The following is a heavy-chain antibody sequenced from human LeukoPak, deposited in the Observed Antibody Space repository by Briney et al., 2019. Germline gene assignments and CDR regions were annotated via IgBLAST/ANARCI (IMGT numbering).Heavy chain of an antibody. Sequence: ASVKVSCNASSYTFTSYGINWVRQAPGQGLEWMGWISAYAQKFQGRVTMTIDTSTGTAYMELRSLRSDDTAVYYCARRFNYYDSSGYYQGFYFDYWGLGTLVTVSS. D-gene: IGHD3-22*01. J-gene: IGHJ4*02. CDR3: ARRFNYYDSSGYYQGFYFDY. CDR1: SYTFTSYG. V-gene: IGHV1-18*01. CDR2: ISAY.